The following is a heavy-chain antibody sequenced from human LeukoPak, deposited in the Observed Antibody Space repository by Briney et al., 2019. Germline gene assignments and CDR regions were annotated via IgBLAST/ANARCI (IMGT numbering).Heavy chain of an antibody. CDR3: ARDPFDYGDLSGDLDY. V-gene: IGHV3-9*01. CDR1: GFSFDDYA. CDR2: ISWNSGSI. J-gene: IGHJ4*02. D-gene: IGHD4-17*01. Sequence: PGGSLRLSCAASGFSFDDYAMHWVRQAPGKGLEWVSGISWNSGSIGYADSVKGRFTISRDNAKNSLYLQMNSLRAEDTAVYYCARDPFDYGDLSGDLDYWGQGTLVTVSS.